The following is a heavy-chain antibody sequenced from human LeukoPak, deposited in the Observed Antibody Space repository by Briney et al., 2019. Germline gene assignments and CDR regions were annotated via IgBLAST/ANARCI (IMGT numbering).Heavy chain of an antibody. CDR3: ARSVTDYGDYVFGY. V-gene: IGHV3-23*01. CDR1: GFTFSSYA. J-gene: IGHJ4*02. Sequence: GGSLSLSCAASGFTFSSYAMSWLRQAPGKGLEWVSAISGSGGSTYYADSGKGRCTLSRDSSKSTLYLQMNSLRAEDTAVYYWARSVTDYGDYVFGYWGEGKLVTASP. CDR2: ISGSGGST. D-gene: IGHD4-17*01.